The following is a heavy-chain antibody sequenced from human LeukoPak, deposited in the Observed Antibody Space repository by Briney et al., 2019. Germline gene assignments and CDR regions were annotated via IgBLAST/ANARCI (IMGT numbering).Heavy chain of an antibody. CDR3: AKDIAARGVLYS. D-gene: IGHD2-8*01. J-gene: IGHJ6*01. Sequence: GGSLRLSCAASGFTFADYAMHWVRQAPGKGLEWVSGISWNSGTIGYADSVKGRFTISRDNAKSFLYLQMNSLRAEDTALYYCAKDIAARGVLYSWGQGTPVTVSS. V-gene: IGHV3-9*01. CDR1: GFTFADYA. CDR2: ISWNSGTI.